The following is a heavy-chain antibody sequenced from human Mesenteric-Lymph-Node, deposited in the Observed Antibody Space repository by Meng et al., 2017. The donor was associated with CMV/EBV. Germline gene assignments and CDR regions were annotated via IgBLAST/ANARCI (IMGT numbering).Heavy chain of an antibody. D-gene: IGHD2-2*01. CDR1: GGTFSRDA. Sequence: SVKVSCKASGGTFSRDALSWVRQAPGQGLEWMGGTIPIFGIANYAQNFQGRVTITTDESTSTAYMELSSLRSEDTAVYYCARGSSDYHGTAVWGQGTTVTVSS. CDR2: TIPIFGIA. CDR3: ARGSSDYHGTAV. J-gene: IGHJ6*02. V-gene: IGHV1-69*05.